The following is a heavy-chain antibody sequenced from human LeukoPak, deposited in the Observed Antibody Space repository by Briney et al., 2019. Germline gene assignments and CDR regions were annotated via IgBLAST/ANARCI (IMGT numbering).Heavy chain of an antibody. CDR1: GGTFSSYA. Sequence: GASVKVSCKASGGTFSSYAISWVRQAPGQGLEWMGGIIPIFGTANYAQKFQGRVTITTDESTSTAYMELSSLRSEDTAVYYCARDGSSSEGDFRPFQHWGQGTLVTVSS. J-gene: IGHJ1*01. D-gene: IGHD6-6*01. V-gene: IGHV1-69*05. CDR2: IIPIFGTA. CDR3: ARDGSSSEGDFRPFQH.